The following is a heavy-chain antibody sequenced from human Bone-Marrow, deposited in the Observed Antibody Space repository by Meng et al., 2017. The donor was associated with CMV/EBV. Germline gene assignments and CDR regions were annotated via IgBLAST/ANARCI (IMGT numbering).Heavy chain of an antibody. D-gene: IGHD2-2*01. V-gene: IGHV1-2*02. CDR1: GYSFSGYY. CDR3: ARGPLPVNEYPKIVTYYYYGMDV. CDR2: INPHNGVT. Sequence: ASVKVSCKPSGYSFSGYYIYWVRQAPGQGLEWMGCINPHNGVTNYTHNFKGRFTLTRDTSISTAYMELSRLRSDDTAVYYCARGPLPVNEYPKIVTYYYYGMDVWGQGTTVTVSS. J-gene: IGHJ6*02.